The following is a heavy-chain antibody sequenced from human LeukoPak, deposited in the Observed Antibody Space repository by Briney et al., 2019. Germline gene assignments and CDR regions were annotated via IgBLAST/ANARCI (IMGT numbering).Heavy chain of an antibody. V-gene: IGHV1-8*01. CDR3: ARGIMITFGGVIVIGHAFDI. Sequence: ASVKVSCKASGYTFTSYDINWVRQATGQGLEWMGWMDPSSGNTGYAQKFQGRVTMTRNTSISTAYMELSSLRSEDTAVYYCARGIMITFGGVIVIGHAFDIWGQGTMVTVSS. CDR1: GYTFTSYD. CDR2: MDPSSGNT. D-gene: IGHD3-16*02. J-gene: IGHJ3*02.